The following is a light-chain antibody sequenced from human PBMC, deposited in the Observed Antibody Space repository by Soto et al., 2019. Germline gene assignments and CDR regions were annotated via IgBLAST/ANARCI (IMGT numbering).Light chain of an antibody. CDR2: EVS. Sequence: QSVLTHPASVSGSPGQSITISCTGTSSNVGGYIYVSWYQQHPGKAPKLMIYEVSNRPSGHSNRFSGSKSGNTASLTISGLQAEDEADYYCSSYSRSSFYVLGTGTKVTVL. J-gene: IGLJ1*01. CDR3: SSYSRSSFYV. CDR1: SSNVGGYIY. V-gene: IGLV2-14*01.